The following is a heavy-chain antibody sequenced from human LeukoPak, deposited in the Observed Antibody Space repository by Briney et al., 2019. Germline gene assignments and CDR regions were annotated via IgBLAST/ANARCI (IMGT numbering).Heavy chain of an antibody. CDR1: GYTFTSYA. D-gene: IGHD3-22*01. J-gene: IGHJ4*02. Sequence: ASVKVSCKASGYTFTSYAMHWVRQAPGQRLEWMGWINAGSGNTKYSQKFQGRVTITRDTSASTAYMELSSLRSEDTAVYYCATAYYYDSSGYYEDDYWGQGTLVTVSS. CDR3: ATAYYYDSSGYYEDDY. V-gene: IGHV1-3*01. CDR2: INAGSGNT.